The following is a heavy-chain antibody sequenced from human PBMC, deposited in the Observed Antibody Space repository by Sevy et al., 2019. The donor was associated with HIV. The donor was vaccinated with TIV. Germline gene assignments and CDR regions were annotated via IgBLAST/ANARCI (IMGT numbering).Heavy chain of an antibody. Sequence: ASVKVSCKASGCSFTNYDINWVRQATGQGLEWMGWLNPKSSNTGYAQKLQGRVTMTGNTSTSTAYMELSSLRSEDTAVYYCARGYKYSSGGYLIDYWGQGTLITVSS. CDR1: GCSFTNYD. V-gene: IGHV1-8*02. CDR2: LNPKSSNT. D-gene: IGHD3-10*01. J-gene: IGHJ4*01. CDR3: ARGYKYSSGGYLIDY.